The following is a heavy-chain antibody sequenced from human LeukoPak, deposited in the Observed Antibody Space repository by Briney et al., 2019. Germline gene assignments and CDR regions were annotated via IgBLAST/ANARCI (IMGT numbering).Heavy chain of an antibody. J-gene: IGHJ4*02. CDR3: ARDQTHSYGYDY. V-gene: IGHV4-59*01. CDR1: GGSISSYY. D-gene: IGHD5-18*01. CDR2: IYYSGST. Sequence: PSETLSLTCTVSGGSISSYYWSWIRQPPGKGLEWIGYIYYSGSTNYNPSLKSRVTISVDTSKNQFSLKLSSVTAADTAVYYCARDQTHSYGYDYWGQGTLVTVSS.